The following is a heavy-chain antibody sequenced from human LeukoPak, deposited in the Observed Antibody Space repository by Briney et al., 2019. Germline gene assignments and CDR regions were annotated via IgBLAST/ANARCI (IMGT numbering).Heavy chain of an antibody. V-gene: IGHV3-23*01. J-gene: IGHJ6*02. CDR3: ARNQQLGGHSYYYYGMDV. CDR2: ISGGGVTT. CDR1: GFTFSTYW. D-gene: IGHD3-16*01. Sequence: GGSLRLSCAASGFTFSTYWMIWARQAPGKGLEWVSGISGGGVTTYYADSVKGRFTISRDNSKNTLYLQMNSLRADDTAIYYCARNQQLGGHSYYYYGMDVWGQGTTVTVSS.